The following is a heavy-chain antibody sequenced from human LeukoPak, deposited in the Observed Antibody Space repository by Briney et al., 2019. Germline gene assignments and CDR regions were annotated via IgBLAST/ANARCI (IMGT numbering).Heavy chain of an antibody. V-gene: IGHV1-2*02. J-gene: IGHJ4*02. CDR1: GYTFTGYY. Sequence: ASVKVSCKASGYTFTGYYMHWVRKAPGQGLEWMGWINPNSGGTNYAQKFQGRVTMTRDTSISTAYMELSRLTSDDTAVYYCASSGGCGGDCYSDYWGQGTLVTVSS. D-gene: IGHD2-21*02. CDR2: INPNSGGT. CDR3: ASSGGCGGDCYSDY.